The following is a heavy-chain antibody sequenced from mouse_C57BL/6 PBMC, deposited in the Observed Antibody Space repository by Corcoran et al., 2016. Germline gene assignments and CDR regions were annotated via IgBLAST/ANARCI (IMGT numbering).Heavy chain of an antibody. Sequence: QIQLVQSGPELKKPGETVKISCKASGYTFTTYGMRWVKQAPGKGLKWMGWINTYSGVPTYADDFKGRFAFSLETSASTAYLQINNLKNEDTATYFCARDSNWYFDVWGTGTTVTVSS. CDR3: ARDSNWYFDV. CDR1: GYTFTTYG. D-gene: IGHD2-5*01. J-gene: IGHJ1*03. CDR2: INTYSGVP. V-gene: IGHV9-3*01.